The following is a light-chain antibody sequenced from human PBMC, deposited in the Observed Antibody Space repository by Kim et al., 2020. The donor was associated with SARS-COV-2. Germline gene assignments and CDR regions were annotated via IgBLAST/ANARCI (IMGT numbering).Light chain of an antibody. CDR3: SSYTSSYTLV. CDR2: DVA. J-gene: IGLJ1*01. Sequence: GQSITLSCTGTNSDVGRYDYVSWYQQHPGKAPKLMIYDVAKRPSGVSNRISGSKSGTTASLTISGLQAEDEADYYCSSYTSSYTLVFGTGTRVTVL. V-gene: IGLV2-14*03. CDR1: NSDVGRYDY.